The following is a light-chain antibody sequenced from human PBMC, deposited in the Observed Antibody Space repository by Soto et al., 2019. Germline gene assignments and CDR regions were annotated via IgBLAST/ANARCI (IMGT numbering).Light chain of an antibody. Sequence: QSVLTQPASVSGSPGQSITISCTGTSSDVGGYNYVSWYKQHPGKAPKLMIYDVSNRPSGVSNRFSGSKSGNTASLTISGLQAEDEADYYCSSYTSSSILVFGGGTKLTVL. CDR2: DVS. CDR3: SSYTSSSILV. V-gene: IGLV2-14*01. J-gene: IGLJ2*01. CDR1: SSDVGGYNY.